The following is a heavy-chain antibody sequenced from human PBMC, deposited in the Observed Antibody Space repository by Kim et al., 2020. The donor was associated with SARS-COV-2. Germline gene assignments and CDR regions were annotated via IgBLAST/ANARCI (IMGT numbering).Heavy chain of an antibody. J-gene: IGHJ4*02. Sequence: TNYNPSLKSRVTISVDTSKNQFSLKLSSVTAADTAVYYCASSGYSYGYMYWGQGTLVTVSS. CDR3: ASSGYSYGYMY. D-gene: IGHD5-18*01. CDR2: T. V-gene: IGHV4-4*09.